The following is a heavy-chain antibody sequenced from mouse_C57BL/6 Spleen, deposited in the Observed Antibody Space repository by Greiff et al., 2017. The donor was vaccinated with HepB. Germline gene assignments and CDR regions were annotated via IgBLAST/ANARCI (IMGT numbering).Heavy chain of an antibody. CDR1: GYTFTDYN. CDR3: ARKGYRDYYAMDY. J-gene: IGHJ4*01. Sequence: EVQRVESGPELVKPGASVKMSCKASGYTFTDYNMHWVKQSHGKSLEWIGYINPNNGGTSYNQKFKGKATLTVNKSSSTAYMELRSLTSEDSAVYYCARKGYRDYYAMDYWGQGTSVTVSS. D-gene: IGHD2-12*01. CDR2: INPNNGGT. V-gene: IGHV1-22*01.